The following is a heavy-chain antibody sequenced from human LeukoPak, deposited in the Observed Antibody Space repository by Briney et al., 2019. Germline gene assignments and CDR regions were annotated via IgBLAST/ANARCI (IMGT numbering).Heavy chain of an antibody. CDR2: ISAYNGNT. CDR1: GYTFTSYG. J-gene: IGHJ6*03. D-gene: IGHD6-19*01. Sequence: ASVKVSCKASGYTFTSYGISWVRQAPGQGLEWRGWISAYNGNTNYAQKLQGRVTMTTDTSTSTAYMELRSLRSDDTAVYYCARASGYSSGWYYYYYYMDVWGKGTTVTVSS. CDR3: ARASGYSSGWYYYYYYMDV. V-gene: IGHV1-18*01.